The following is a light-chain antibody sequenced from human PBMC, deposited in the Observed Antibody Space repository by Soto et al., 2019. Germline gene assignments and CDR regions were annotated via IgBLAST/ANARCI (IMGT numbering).Light chain of an antibody. CDR2: DAS. CDR3: QQYGSSAT. J-gene: IGKJ1*01. Sequence: GHRVTIPCWASQSVIGRLAWYQQKPGGAPKLLIYDASTWESGVPSRFSGSGSGTEFTLTISRLQPDDFAVYYCQQYGSSATFGQGTKVDIK. CDR1: QSVIGR. V-gene: IGKV1-5*01.